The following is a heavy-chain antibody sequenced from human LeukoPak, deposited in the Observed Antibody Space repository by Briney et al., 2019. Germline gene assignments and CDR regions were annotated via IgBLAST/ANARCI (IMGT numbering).Heavy chain of an antibody. CDR3: ARGRAHGGTPPRPLTWFAP. Sequence: GASVKVACKASGYTFTGYYMHWVRQAPGQGLEWMGWINPNNGGTNYAQKVQGRVTMTRDASISTAYMELSRLRSDDTAVYYCARGRAHGGTPPRPLTWFAPWGQGTLVTVSS. V-gene: IGHV1-2*02. J-gene: IGHJ5*02. CDR1: GYTFTGYY. D-gene: IGHD1-1*01. CDR2: INPNNGGT.